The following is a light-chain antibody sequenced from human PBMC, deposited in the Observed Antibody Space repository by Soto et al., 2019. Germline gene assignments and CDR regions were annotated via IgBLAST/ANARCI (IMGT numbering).Light chain of an antibody. V-gene: IGKV1-5*01. CDR2: DAS. CDR1: QSLNNY. J-gene: IGKJ5*01. Sequence: IQMNQSPSTFSASVLDRVTITCQASQSLNNYLAWYQQKPGKAPKLLIYDASTLERGIPSRFSGTGSGTEFTLTISSLQPDDFATYYCQQYYRSSITFGQGTRLEIK. CDR3: QQYYRSSIT.